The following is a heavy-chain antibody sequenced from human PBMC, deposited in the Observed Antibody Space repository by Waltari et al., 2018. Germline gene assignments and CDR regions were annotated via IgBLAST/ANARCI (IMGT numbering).Heavy chain of an antibody. CDR1: SASISGYF. CDR3: ARDSRSSWPQGGFDP. V-gene: IGHV4-4*07. Sequence: QVQLQESGPGLVKPAETLSLSCTVSSASISGYFWNWIRQPAGKGLEWIGRIYSSGSTNYNPTLESRVTMSLDTSKNQFSLSLRSVTAADTAVYYCARDSRSSWPQGGFDPWGQGTLVTVSS. D-gene: IGHD6-13*01. J-gene: IGHJ5*02. CDR2: IYSSGST.